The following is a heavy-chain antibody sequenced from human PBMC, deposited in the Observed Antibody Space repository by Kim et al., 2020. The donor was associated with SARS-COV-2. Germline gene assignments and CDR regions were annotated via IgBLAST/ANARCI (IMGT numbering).Heavy chain of an antibody. J-gene: IGHJ6*02. V-gene: IGHV3-9*01. D-gene: IGHD5-18*01. CDR3: AKGYGTALYYGMDV. Sequence: ADSVKGRFTYSRDNAKNALYLQMNSMRADDTALYYCAKGYGTALYYGMDVWGQGTTVTVSS.